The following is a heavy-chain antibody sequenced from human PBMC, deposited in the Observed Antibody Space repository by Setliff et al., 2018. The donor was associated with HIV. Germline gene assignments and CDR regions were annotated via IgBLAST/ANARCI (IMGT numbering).Heavy chain of an antibody. V-gene: IGHV4-34*01. Sequence: PSETLSLTCAVYGGSFSGYYWSWIRQPPGKGLEWIGEINHGGTTNYNPSLRSRFTISIDTSKNHFSLKLKSVTAADTAIFYCARRTSFIGGAVAGNFDYWGQGTPVTVSS. D-gene: IGHD6-19*01. CDR2: INHGGTT. CDR3: ARRTSFIGGAVAGNFDY. J-gene: IGHJ4*02. CDR1: GGSFSGYY.